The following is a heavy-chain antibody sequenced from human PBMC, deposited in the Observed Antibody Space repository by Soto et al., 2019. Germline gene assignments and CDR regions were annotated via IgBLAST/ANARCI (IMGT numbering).Heavy chain of an antibody. CDR2: IIPIFGTA. Sequence: SVKVSCKASGGTFSSYAISLLRQAPGQGLEWMGGIIPIFGTANYAQKFQGRVTITADESTSTAYMELSSLRSEATPVYSWARGIYDSPGYWGKEPMVTVSS. CDR3: ARGIYDSPGY. CDR1: GGTFSSYA. V-gene: IGHV1-69*13. D-gene: IGHD3-22*01. J-gene: IGHJ4*02.